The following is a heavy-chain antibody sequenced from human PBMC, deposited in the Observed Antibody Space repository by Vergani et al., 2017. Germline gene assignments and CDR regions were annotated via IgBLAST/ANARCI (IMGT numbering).Heavy chain of an antibody. V-gene: IGHV3-23*01. Sequence: EVQLLESGGGLVQPGGSLRLSCAASGFTFSSYTMSWVRQAPGKGLEWVSGISGSGGSTYYADSGKGRFTISRDSSKNTLYLQMNSLRAEDTAVYYCAKCAVEPVADIFDYWGQGTLVTVSS. CDR3: AKCAVEPVADIFDY. D-gene: IGHD6-19*01. CDR2: ISGSGGST. J-gene: IGHJ4*02. CDR1: GFTFSSYT.